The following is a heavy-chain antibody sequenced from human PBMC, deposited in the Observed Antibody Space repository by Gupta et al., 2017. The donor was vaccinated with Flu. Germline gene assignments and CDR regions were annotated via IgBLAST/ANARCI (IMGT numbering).Heavy chain of an antibody. CDR2: IWYDGSNE. V-gene: IGHV3-33*01. Sequence: GSVRLACSASGFPFSSYGMHWVRQAPGKGLEWVAIIWYDGSNEYYGDSVKGRFTISRDNSKNTMYLQMNSLRAEDTAVYFCAREGTVEHYYSYGVDVWGQGTTVTVSS. D-gene: IGHD4-4*01. CDR3: AREGTVEHYYSYGVDV. CDR1: GFPFSSYG. J-gene: IGHJ6*02.